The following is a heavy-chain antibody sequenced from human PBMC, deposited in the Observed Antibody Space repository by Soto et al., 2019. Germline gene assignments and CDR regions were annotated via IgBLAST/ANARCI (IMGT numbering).Heavy chain of an antibody. D-gene: IGHD6-19*01. J-gene: IGHJ4*02. CDR2: IYPGDSDT. Sequence: GESLKISCKGSGYSFTSYWIGWVRQMPGKGLEWMGIIYPGDSDTRYSPSFQGQVTISADKSISTAYLQWSSLKASDTAMYYCARPRIAVAGSTTPPYDFDYWGQGTLVTVSS. CDR1: GYSFTSYW. V-gene: IGHV5-51*01. CDR3: ARPRIAVAGSTTPPYDFDY.